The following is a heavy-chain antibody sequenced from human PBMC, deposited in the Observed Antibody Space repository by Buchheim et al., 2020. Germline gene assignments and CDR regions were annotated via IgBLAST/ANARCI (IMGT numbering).Heavy chain of an antibody. CDR1: GFNFSNYA. V-gene: IGHV3-33*01. J-gene: IGHJ4*02. D-gene: IGHD6-19*01. CDR2: IWYDGTNR. Sequence: QVQLVESGGGVVQPGRSLRLSCAASGFNFSNYAMHWVRQAPGKGLEWVAVIWYDGTNRYYADPVKGRFTISRDTSKSSLYLQMNSLRAEDTAVYYCGGSSDYWGQGTL. CDR3: GGSSDY.